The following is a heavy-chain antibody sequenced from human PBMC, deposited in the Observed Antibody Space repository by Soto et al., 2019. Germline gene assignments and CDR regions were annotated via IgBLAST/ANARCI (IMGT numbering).Heavy chain of an antibody. CDR2: ISYDGSNK. CDR3: AREYCSSTSCYFDY. Sequence: PGGSLRLSCAASGFTFSSYAMHWVRQAPGKGLEWVAVISYDGSNKYYADSVKGRFTISRDNSKNTLYLQMNSLRAEDTAVYYCAREYCSSTSCYFDYWGQGTLVTV. D-gene: IGHD2-2*01. CDR1: GFTFSSYA. V-gene: IGHV3-30-3*01. J-gene: IGHJ4*02.